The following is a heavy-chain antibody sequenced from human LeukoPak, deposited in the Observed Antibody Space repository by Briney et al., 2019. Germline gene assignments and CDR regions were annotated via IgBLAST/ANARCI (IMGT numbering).Heavy chain of an antibody. D-gene: IGHD2-15*01. CDR1: GFTFSSYW. CDR2: IKYDGSEK. CDR3: ARGRSVDV. V-gene: IGHV3-7*04. Sequence: GGSLRLSCAASGFTFSSYWMTWVRQAPGKGLEWVACIKYDGSEKYYVDSVKGRFTISRDDAKSSVHLQMNSLRVEDTAFYYCARGRSVDVWGQGTTVTVS. J-gene: IGHJ6*02.